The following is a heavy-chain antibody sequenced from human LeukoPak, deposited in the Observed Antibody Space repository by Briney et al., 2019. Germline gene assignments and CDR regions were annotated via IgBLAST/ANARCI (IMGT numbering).Heavy chain of an antibody. CDR2: ISYDGSNK. Sequence: SGGSLRLSCAASGFTFSRYAMHWVRQAPGKGLEGVGVISYDGSNKYYAHSVKGRFTISRDNSKNTLYLQMNSLRAEDTAVYHCAGDRRSIAVAGVFDYWGQGTLVTVSS. V-gene: IGHV3-30*04. J-gene: IGHJ4*02. CDR1: GFTFSRYA. D-gene: IGHD6-19*01. CDR3: AGDRRSIAVAGVFDY.